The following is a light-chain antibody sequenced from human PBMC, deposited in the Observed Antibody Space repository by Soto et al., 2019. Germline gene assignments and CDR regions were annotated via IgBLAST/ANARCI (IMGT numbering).Light chain of an antibody. J-gene: IGKJ1*01. Sequence: AIQMTQSPSPLSASVGARVTITCRASQGIRNDLGWYQQKPGKAPNLLIYATSSLQGGVPSRFSGSGSGTDFTLTINSLQPDDFATYYCQQYHIYSGTFGQGTKVDIK. CDR3: QQYHIYSGT. CDR2: ATS. V-gene: IGKV1-6*01. CDR1: QGIRND.